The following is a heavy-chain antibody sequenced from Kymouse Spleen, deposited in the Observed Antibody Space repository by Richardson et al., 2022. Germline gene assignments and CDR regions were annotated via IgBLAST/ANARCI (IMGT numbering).Heavy chain of an antibody. V-gene: IGHV3-33*01. Sequence: QVQLVESGGGVVQPGRSLRLSCAASGFTFSSYGMHWVRQAPGKGLEWVAVIWYDGSNKYYADSVKGRFTISRDNSKNTLYLQMNSLRAEDTAVYYCARSGYCSSTSCYEDYYYYGMDVWGQGTTVTVSS. D-gene: IGHD2-2*02. CDR3: ARSGYCSSTSCYEDYYYYGMDV. J-gene: IGHJ6*02. CDR1: GFTFSSYG. CDR2: IWYDGSNK.